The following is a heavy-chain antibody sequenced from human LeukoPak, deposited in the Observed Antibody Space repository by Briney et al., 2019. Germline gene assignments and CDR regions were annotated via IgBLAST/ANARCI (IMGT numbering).Heavy chain of an antibody. CDR3: ANRWGAAGTRWFDP. Sequence: ASVKVSCKVSGYTLTELSMHWVRRAPGKGLEWMGGFDPEDGETIYAQKFQGRVTITEDTSTDTAYMELSSLRSEDTAVYYCANRWGAAGTRWFDPWGQGTLVTVSS. J-gene: IGHJ5*02. CDR1: GYTLTELS. D-gene: IGHD6-13*01. V-gene: IGHV1-24*01. CDR2: FDPEDGET.